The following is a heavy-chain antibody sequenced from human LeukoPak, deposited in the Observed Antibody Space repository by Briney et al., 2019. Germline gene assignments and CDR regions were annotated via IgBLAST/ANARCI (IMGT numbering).Heavy chain of an antibody. V-gene: IGHV3-48*03. CDR3: ARDVPAYCGGDCPNPY. Sequence: GGSLRLSCAASGFTFSRYEMNWVRQAPGKRLEWVSYISSSGSTIYYADSVKGRFTISRDNAKNSLYLQMNSLRAEDTAVYYCARDVPAYCGGDCPNPYWGQGTLVTVSS. CDR1: GFTFSRYE. D-gene: IGHD2-21*02. J-gene: IGHJ4*02. CDR2: ISSSGSTI.